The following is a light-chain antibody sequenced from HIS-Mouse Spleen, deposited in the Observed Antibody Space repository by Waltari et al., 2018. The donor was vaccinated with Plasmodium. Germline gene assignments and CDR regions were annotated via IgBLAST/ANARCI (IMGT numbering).Light chain of an antibody. J-gene: IGKJ2*01. V-gene: IGKV1-39*01. Sequence: DIQMTKSPSSLYASVRDRVTITCRASQSISSYLNWYQQKPGKAPKLLIYAASSLQSGVPSRFSGSGSGTDFTLTISSLQPEDFATYYCQQSYSTPYTFGQGTKLEIK. CDR1: QSISSY. CDR2: AAS. CDR3: QQSYSTPYT.